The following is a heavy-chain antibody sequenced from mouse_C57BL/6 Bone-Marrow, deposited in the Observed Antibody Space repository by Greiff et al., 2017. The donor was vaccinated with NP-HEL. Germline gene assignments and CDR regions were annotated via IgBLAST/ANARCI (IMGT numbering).Heavy chain of an antibody. D-gene: IGHD2-12*01. V-gene: IGHV1-20*01. CDR2: INPYNGDT. J-gene: IGHJ2*01. Sequence: VQLQQSGPELVKPGDSVKISCKASGYSFTGYFMNWVMQSHGKSLEWIGRINPYNGDTFYNQKFKGKATLTVDKSSSTAHMELRSLTSESSAVYYCARSRSYYKGDFDYWGQGTTLTVSS. CDR1: GYSFTGYF. CDR3: ARSRSYYKGDFDY.